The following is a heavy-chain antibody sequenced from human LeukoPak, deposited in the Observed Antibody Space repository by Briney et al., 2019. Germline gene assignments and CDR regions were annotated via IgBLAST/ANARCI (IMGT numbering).Heavy chain of an antibody. CDR1: GYTFTDYY. D-gene: IGHD2-15*01. V-gene: IGHV1-2*02. Sequence: ASVKVSCKASGYTFTDYYMHWVRQAPGQGLEWMGWINPNSGDTNHAQNFQGRVTLTRDTSISSAYMELSNLRSDDSAVYYCAGEYCSGGSCRQGFDYWGQGTLVTVSS. J-gene: IGHJ4*02. CDR3: AGEYCSGGSCRQGFDY. CDR2: INPNSGDT.